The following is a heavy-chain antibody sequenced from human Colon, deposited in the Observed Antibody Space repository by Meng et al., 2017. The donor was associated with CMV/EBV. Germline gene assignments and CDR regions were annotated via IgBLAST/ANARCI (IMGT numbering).Heavy chain of an antibody. Sequence: LSCAASGFTFRSSGVGWVRRAPGRGLEWVSGISGTATSTYYADYVKGRFTISRDNSKNTLYLQMNSLRADDTAVYYCAKDNGWLSAYWGQGTLVTVSS. V-gene: IGHV3-23*01. CDR2: ISGTATST. J-gene: IGHJ4*02. D-gene: IGHD3-22*01. CDR1: GFTFRSSG. CDR3: AKDNGWLSAY.